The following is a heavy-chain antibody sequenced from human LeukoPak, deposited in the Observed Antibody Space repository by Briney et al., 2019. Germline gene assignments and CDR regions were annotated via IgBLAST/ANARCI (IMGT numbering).Heavy chain of an antibody. Sequence: SETLSLTCTVSGGSISSYYWSWIRQPPGKGLEWIGYIYYSGSTNYNPSLKSRVTISVDTSKNQFSLKLSSVTAADTAVYYCGREWGSGDAFDIWGQGTMVTVSS. J-gene: IGHJ3*02. CDR2: IYYSGST. V-gene: IGHV4-59*01. CDR3: GREWGSGDAFDI. D-gene: IGHD2-15*01. CDR1: GGSISSYY.